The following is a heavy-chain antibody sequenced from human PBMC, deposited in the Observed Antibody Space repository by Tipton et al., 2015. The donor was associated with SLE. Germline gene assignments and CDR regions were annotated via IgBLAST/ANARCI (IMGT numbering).Heavy chain of an antibody. D-gene: IGHD6-13*01. V-gene: IGHV4-34*01. J-gene: IGHJ3*02. CDR2: INHSGST. Sequence: LRLSCAVYGGSFSGYYWSWIRQPPGKGLEWIGEINHSGSTNYNPSLKSRVSISVDTSKNHFSLKLSSVTAADTAVYYCASDLAGSQAFDIWGQGTMVTVSS. CDR1: GGSFSGYY. CDR3: ASDLAGSQAFDI.